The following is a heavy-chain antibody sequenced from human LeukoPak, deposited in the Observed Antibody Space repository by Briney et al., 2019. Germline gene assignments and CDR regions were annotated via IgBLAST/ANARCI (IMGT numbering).Heavy chain of an antibody. CDR1: GFAFSSYS. Sequence: GGSLRLSCASSGFAFSSYSIDWVRQAPGKGLEWVSSISKTSVHIYYADSVRGRFTISRDNAKNSLYLQMNNLRAEDSALYYCLRADSDVGTLDYWGQGTLVTVAS. CDR2: ISKTSVHI. D-gene: IGHD2-21*02. CDR3: LRADSDVGTLDY. J-gene: IGHJ4*02. V-gene: IGHV3-21*01.